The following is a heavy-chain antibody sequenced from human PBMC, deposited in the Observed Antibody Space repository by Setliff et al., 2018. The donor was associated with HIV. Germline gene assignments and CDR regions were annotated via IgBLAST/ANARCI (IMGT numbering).Heavy chain of an antibody. CDR3: ARDEGAGPVDY. J-gene: IGHJ4*02. CDR1: GGSISSGGYS. CDR2: IYHSGST. Sequence: SETLSLTCAVSGGSISSGGYSWNWIRQPPGKGLEWIGYIYHSGSTYYNPSLKSRVSISIDMSKNQFYLKLNSVTAADTAVYYCARDEGAGPVDYWGQGTLVTVSS. V-gene: IGHV4-30-2*05. D-gene: IGHD1-26*01.